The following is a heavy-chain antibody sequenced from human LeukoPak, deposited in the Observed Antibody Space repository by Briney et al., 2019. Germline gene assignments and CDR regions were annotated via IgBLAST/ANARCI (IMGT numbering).Heavy chain of an antibody. CDR1: GFTFSSYG. Sequence: PGRSLRLSCAASGFTFSSYGMHWVRQAPGKGLEWVAVISCDGSNKYYADSVKGRFTISRDNSKNTLYLQMNSLRAEDTAVYYCAKGDRGYSYGPDCWGQGTLVTVSS. J-gene: IGHJ4*02. CDR2: ISCDGSNK. D-gene: IGHD5-18*01. V-gene: IGHV3-30*18. CDR3: AKGDRGYSYGPDC.